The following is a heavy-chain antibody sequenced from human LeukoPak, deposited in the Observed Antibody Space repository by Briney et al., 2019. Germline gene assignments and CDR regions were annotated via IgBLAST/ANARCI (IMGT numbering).Heavy chain of an antibody. D-gene: IGHD3-22*01. V-gene: IGHV3-23*01. CDR3: AKSRVYYYDSSGYNWFDP. CDR1: GFTFSSYA. CDR2: ISGSGGST. J-gene: IGHJ5*02. Sequence: GGSLRLSCAASGFTFSSYAMSWVRQAPGKGLEWVSAISGSGGSTYYADSVKGRFTISRDNSKNTLYLQMNSLRAEDTAVYYCAKSRVYYYDSSGYNWFDPWGQGTLVTVSS.